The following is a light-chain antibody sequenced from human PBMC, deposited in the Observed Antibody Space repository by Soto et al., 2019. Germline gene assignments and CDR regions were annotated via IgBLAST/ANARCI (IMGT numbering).Light chain of an antibody. CDR3: SSYAGSKNFVC. CDR1: SNDVGGYNY. CDR2: EVT. J-gene: IGLJ2*01. Sequence: QSALTQPPSASGSPRQSVTISCTGTSNDVGGYNYVSWYQQHPGKAPKLMIYEVTKRPSGVPDRFSGSKSGNTASLTVSGLQADDEADYYCSSYAGSKNFVCFGGGTKLTVL. V-gene: IGLV2-8*01.